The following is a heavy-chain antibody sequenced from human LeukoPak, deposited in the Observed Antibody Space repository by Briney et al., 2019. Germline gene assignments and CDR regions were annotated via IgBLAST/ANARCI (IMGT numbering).Heavy chain of an antibody. CDR2: ISATGGST. V-gene: IGHV3-23*01. CDR3: AKPPDCSGGSCYYYGMDV. CDR1: GFTFSNYG. J-gene: IGHJ6*02. D-gene: IGHD2-15*01. Sequence: AGGPLRLSCAASGFTFSNYGMSWVRQAPGKGLEWVSAISATGGSTYYADSVKGRFIISRDNSKNTLYLQMNSLRAEDTAVYYCAKPPDCSGGSCYYYGMDVWGQGTTVTVSS.